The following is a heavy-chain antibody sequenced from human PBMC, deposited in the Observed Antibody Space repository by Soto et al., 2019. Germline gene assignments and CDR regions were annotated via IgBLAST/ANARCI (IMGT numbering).Heavy chain of an antibody. CDR3: ATRAGGRDVYNPYYYDYGMDV. Sequence: GESLKITCKGSVSSVTSDCIGWVRQMPGKGLEWMGIIYTGESDTRYSPSFQGQGTISADKSISTAYLQWSSLKASDTAMYYCATRAGGRDVYNPYYYDYGMDVWGQGTTVTVSS. CDR1: VSSVTSDC. CDR2: IYTGESDT. V-gene: IGHV5-51*01. D-gene: IGHD1-1*01. J-gene: IGHJ6*02.